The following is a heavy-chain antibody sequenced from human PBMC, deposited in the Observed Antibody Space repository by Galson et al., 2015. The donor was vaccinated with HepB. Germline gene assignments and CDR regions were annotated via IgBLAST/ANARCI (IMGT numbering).Heavy chain of an antibody. Sequence: SVKVSCKASGGTFSSYAINWVRQAPGQGLEWMGGIIPIFGTTNYAQKFQGRVTITADESTSTAYMELSSLGSEDTAVYYCANLRGATITTIWFDPWGQGTLVTVSS. CDR3: ANLRGATITTIWFDP. J-gene: IGHJ5*02. V-gene: IGHV1-69*13. D-gene: IGHD4-11*01. CDR1: GGTFSSYA. CDR2: IIPIFGTT.